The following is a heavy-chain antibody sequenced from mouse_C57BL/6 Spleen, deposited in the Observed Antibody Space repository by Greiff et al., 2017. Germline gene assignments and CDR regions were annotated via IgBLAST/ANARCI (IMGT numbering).Heavy chain of an antibody. J-gene: IGHJ4*01. Sequence: EVQLQQSGPELVKPGASVKISCKASGYTFTDYYMNWVKQSHGKSLEWIGDINPNNGGTSYNQKFKGKATLTVDKSSSTAYMELRSLTSEDSAVYYCAYDHGNPFYAMDYWGQGTSVTVSS. CDR3: AYDHGNPFYAMDY. V-gene: IGHV1-26*01. CDR2: INPNNGGT. CDR1: GYTFTDYY. D-gene: IGHD2-1*01.